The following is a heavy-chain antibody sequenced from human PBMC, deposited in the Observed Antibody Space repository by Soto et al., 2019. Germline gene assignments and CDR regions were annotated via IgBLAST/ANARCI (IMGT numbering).Heavy chain of an antibody. Sequence: QVQLVESGGGVVQPGRSLRLSCAASGFIFRSYGMHWVRQAPGKGLGWVAATSYDGRNRYYADSVKGRFTISRDNSKNALYLQMNSLRAEDTAVYYCTKDPGFDYWGQGTLVTVSS. CDR2: TSYDGRNR. V-gene: IGHV3-30*18. CDR1: GFIFRSYG. CDR3: TKDPGFDY. J-gene: IGHJ4*02.